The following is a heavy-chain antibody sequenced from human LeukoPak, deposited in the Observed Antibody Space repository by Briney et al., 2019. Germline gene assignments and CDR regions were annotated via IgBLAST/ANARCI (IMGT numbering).Heavy chain of an antibody. V-gene: IGHV1-2*02. CDR3: ARAGGTIFGVVITASDY. D-gene: IGHD3-3*01. CDR1: GYTFTGYY. Sequence: ASVTVSCKASGYTFTGYYMHWGRQAPGEGLEWMGWINPNSGGTNYAQTFQGRVTMTRDTSISTAYMELSRLRSDDTAVYYCARAGGTIFGVVITASDYWGQGTLVTVSS. J-gene: IGHJ4*02. CDR2: INPNSGGT.